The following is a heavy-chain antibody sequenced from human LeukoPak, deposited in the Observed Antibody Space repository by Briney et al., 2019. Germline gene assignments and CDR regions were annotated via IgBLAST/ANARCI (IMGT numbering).Heavy chain of an antibody. V-gene: IGHV4-34*01. Sequence: SETLSLTCAVYGGSFSGYYWSWIRQPPGKGLEWIGYIYHSGSTYYNPSLKSRVTISVDRSKNQFSLKLSSVTAADTAVYYCARESLYGGNANDYWGQGTLVTVSS. CDR2: IYHSGST. D-gene: IGHD4-23*01. CDR3: ARESLYGGNANDY. CDR1: GGSFSGYY. J-gene: IGHJ4*02.